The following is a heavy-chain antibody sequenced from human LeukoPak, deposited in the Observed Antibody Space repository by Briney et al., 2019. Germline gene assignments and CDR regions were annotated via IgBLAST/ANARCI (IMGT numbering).Heavy chain of an antibody. J-gene: IGHJ4*02. V-gene: IGHV4-31*03. CDR2: IYSSGST. Sequence: PSETLSLTCTVSGGSISSGGYYWSWIRQHPGKGLEWIGYIYSSGSTYYNPSLKSRVTISVDTSKNQFSLKLSSVTAAETAVYYCARDPQSGDHFFDCWGQGTLVTVSS. D-gene: IGHD4-17*01. CDR1: GGSISSGGYY. CDR3: ARDPQSGDHFFDC.